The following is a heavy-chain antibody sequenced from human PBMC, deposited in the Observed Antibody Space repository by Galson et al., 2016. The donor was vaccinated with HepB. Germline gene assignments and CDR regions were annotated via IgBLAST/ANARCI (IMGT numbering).Heavy chain of an antibody. CDR2: IYYSGSN. CDR3: ARDQRGSSALSNWFDP. D-gene: IGHD3-16*01. Sequence: TLSLTCTVSGDSMSSGGYSLSWIRQPPGEALEWIGYIYYSGSNYYNPSFESRVTMSVYRSKNQFSLRLTSVTAADTAVYYCARDQRGSSALSNWFDPWGQGTLVTVSS. V-gene: IGHV4-30-2*01. J-gene: IGHJ5*02. CDR1: GDSMSSGGYS.